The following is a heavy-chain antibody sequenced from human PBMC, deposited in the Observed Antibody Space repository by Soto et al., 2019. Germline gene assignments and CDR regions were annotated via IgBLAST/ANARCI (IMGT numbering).Heavy chain of an antibody. CDR2: INRDGSEK. Sequence: EVQLVESGGGLVQPGGSLRLSCAASGFTFSIYWMSWVRQAPGEGLEWVANINRDGSEKFYVDSVKGRFTFSRDNAKNSLCLQMNSLRAEDTAVYYCARSGAAGTVDYWGQGTLVTVSS. V-gene: IGHV3-7*04. J-gene: IGHJ4*02. CDR3: ARSGAAGTVDY. D-gene: IGHD6-13*01. CDR1: GFTFSIYW.